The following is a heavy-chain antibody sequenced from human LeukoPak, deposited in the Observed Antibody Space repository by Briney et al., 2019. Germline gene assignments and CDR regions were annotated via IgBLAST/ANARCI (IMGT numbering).Heavy chain of an antibody. CDR2: IYSGGST. CDR1: GFTVSSNY. Sequence: TGGSLRLSCAASGFTVSSNYMSWVRQAPGKWLEWVSVIYSGGSTYYADSVKGRFTISRDNSKNTLYLQMNSLRAEDTAVYYCARDRVLTNYDILTGYYQYYYGMDVRGKGTTVTVSS. CDR3: ARDRVLTNYDILTGYYQYYYGMDV. J-gene: IGHJ6*04. D-gene: IGHD3-9*01. V-gene: IGHV3-53*01.